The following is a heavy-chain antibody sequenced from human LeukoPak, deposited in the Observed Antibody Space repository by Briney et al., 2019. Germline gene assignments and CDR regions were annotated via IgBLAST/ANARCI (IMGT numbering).Heavy chain of an antibody. CDR3: AGSLVGATHAPFDY. Sequence: SQTLSLTCTVSGGSISSGSYYWSCIRQPPGKGLECIGYIYYSGSTNYNPSLKSRVTISVDTSKNQFSLKLSSVTAADTAVYYCAGSLVGATHAPFDYWGQGTLVTVSS. CDR1: GGSISSGSYY. D-gene: IGHD1-26*01. V-gene: IGHV4-61*01. CDR2: IYYSGST. J-gene: IGHJ4*02.